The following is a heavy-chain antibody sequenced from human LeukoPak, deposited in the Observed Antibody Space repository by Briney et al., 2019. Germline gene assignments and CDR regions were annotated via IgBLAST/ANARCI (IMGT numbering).Heavy chain of an antibody. D-gene: IGHD5-12*01. CDR1: GYSFTSDW. J-gene: IGHJ6*03. CDR3: ATNSGSDYYYYYMDV. Sequence: GESLKISCQGSGYSFTSDWIGWVRQRPGKGLGWVGIIYPGESDTKYSPSFQGQVTFSAHKSISTAYLQWSSLKASDTAMYYCATNSGSDYYYYYMDVWGKGNTVTVSS. CDR2: IYPGESDT. V-gene: IGHV5-51*01.